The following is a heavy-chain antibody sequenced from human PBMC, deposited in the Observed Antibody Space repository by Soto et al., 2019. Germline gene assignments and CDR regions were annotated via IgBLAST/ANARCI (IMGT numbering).Heavy chain of an antibody. V-gene: IGHV3-48*02. CDR2: ISSSSSAL. CDR3: SRVRRSGWYFDY. Sequence: VGSLRLSCASSVFTFSTYSINCVRQSPGKWLEWVSYISSSSSALYYADSVKGRFTISRDNAKNSLYLQMNSLRDEDTAVYYCSRVRRSGWYFDYRGQGTLVT. D-gene: IGHD6-19*01. J-gene: IGHJ4*02. CDR1: VFTFSTYS.